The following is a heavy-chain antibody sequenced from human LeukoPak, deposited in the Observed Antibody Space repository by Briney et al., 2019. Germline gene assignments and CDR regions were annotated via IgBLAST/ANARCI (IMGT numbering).Heavy chain of an antibody. Sequence: GASVKVSCKASGGTFSSYAISWVRQAPGQGLEWMGWISAYNGNTNYAQKLQGRVTMTTDTSTSTAYMELRSLRSDDTAVYYCARDREMATIDPWGQGTLVTVSS. V-gene: IGHV1-18*01. J-gene: IGHJ5*02. CDR2: ISAYNGNT. CDR1: GGTFSSYA. D-gene: IGHD5-24*01. CDR3: ARDREMATIDP.